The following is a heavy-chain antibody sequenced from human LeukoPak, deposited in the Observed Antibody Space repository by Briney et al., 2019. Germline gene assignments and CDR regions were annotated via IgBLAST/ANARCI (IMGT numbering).Heavy chain of an antibody. CDR3: AKDSWEYSSSWSDY. CDR2: ISYDGSNK. Sequence: PGGPLRLSCAASGFTFSSYGMHWVRQAPGKGLEWVAVISYDGSNKYYADSAKGRFTISRDNSKNTLYLQMNSLRAEDTAVYYCAKDSWEYSSSWSDYWGQGTLVTVSS. D-gene: IGHD6-13*01. V-gene: IGHV3-30*18. CDR1: GFTFSSYG. J-gene: IGHJ4*02.